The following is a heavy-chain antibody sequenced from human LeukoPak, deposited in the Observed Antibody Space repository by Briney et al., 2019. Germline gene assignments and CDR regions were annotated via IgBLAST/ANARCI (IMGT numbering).Heavy chain of an antibody. CDR1: GGSISSSSYY. Sequence: PSETPSLTCTVSGGSISSSSYYWGWIRQPPGKGLEWIGSIYYSGSTYYNPSLKSRVTISVDTSKNQFSLKLSSVTAADTAVYYCASGAVTNDYGDSNGGVVDYWGQGTLVTVSS. D-gene: IGHD4-17*01. CDR3: ASGAVTNDYGDSNGGVVDY. V-gene: IGHV4-39*07. CDR2: IYYSGST. J-gene: IGHJ4*02.